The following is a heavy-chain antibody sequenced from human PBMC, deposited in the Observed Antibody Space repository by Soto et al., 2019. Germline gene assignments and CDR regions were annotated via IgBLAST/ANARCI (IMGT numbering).Heavy chain of an antibody. J-gene: IGHJ4*02. Sequence: QVQLQESGPGLVKPSQTLSLTCTVSGGSIRSGDYYWSWIRQPPGKGLDWIGYIYYTGSTYYNPSLMSRVNISGDTSTHPFSLELSSVPAADTAVYYCASGGYDFWSGSRYFDYWGQGTLVTVSS. CDR2: IYYTGST. D-gene: IGHD3-3*01. CDR1: GGSIRSGDYY. CDR3: ASGGYDFWSGSRYFDY. V-gene: IGHV4-30-4*01.